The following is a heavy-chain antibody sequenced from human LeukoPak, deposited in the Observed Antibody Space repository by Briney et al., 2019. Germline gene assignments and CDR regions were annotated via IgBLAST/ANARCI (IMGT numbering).Heavy chain of an antibody. V-gene: IGHV1-46*01. D-gene: IGHD3-10*01. J-gene: IGHJ4*02. CDR2: INPSGGST. CDR3: ARDRGSGLSKEYYYGSGSYLPGDY. Sequence: GASVKVSCKASGYTFTSYYMHWVRQAPGQGLEWMGIINPSGGSTSYAQKLQGRVTMTTDTSTSTAYMELRSLRSDDTAVYYCARDRGSGLSKEYYYGSGSYLPGDYWGQGTLVTVSS. CDR1: GYTFTSYY.